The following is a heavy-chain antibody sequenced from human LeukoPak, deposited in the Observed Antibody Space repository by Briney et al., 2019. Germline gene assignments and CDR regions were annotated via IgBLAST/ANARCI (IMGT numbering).Heavy chain of an antibody. V-gene: IGHV3-21*01. Sequence: GGSLRLSCAASGFTFSSYSMNWVRQAPGKGLEWVSSISSSSSYIYYADSVKGRFTISRDNATNSLYLQMNSLRAEDTAVYYCARAGVRFLEWLLTPRPPYFDYWGQGTLVTVSS. CDR1: GFTFSSYS. CDR2: ISSSSSYI. J-gene: IGHJ4*02. D-gene: IGHD3-3*01. CDR3: ARAGVRFLEWLLTPRPPYFDY.